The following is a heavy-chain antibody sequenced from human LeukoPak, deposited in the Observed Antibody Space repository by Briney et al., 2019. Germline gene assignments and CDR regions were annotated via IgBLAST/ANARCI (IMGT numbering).Heavy chain of an antibody. CDR1: GYTFTNYY. CDR2: IRPSDGST. J-gene: IGHJ4*02. CDR3: ARGDSGSYCY. D-gene: IGHD1-26*01. V-gene: IGHV1-46*01. Sequence: GASVKVSCKASGYTFTNYYIHWVRQAPGQGLEWMGLIRPSDGSTTYAEKFQGRATMTRDTSTSTVYMELSSLRSEDTAIYYCARGDSGSYCYWGQGTLVTVSS.